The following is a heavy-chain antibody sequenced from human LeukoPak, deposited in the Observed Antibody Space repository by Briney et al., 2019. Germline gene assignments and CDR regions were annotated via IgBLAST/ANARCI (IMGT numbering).Heavy chain of an antibody. CDR3: ARVEYSYGPPYYYFYYMDV. Sequence: GGSLRLSCAASGFSFSNNYMTWVRRAPGKGLEWVSVVYSGGNTYYADFVKGRFTISRDNSKNTLYLQMNSLTAEDTAVYYCARVEYSYGPPYYYFYYMDVWGKGTTVTVSS. CDR1: GFSFSNNY. J-gene: IGHJ6*03. V-gene: IGHV3-53*01. CDR2: VYSGGNT. D-gene: IGHD5-18*01.